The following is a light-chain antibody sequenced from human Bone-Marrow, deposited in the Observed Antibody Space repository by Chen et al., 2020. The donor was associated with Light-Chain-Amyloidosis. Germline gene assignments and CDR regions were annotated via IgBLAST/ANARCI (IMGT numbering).Light chain of an antibody. CDR3: SSFTSSSSYV. Sequence: QSALTQPASVSGSPGQSITISCTGTSGDVGTYNYVSWYQQHPGKAPKVMIYAVSNRPSGVSNRFPGSKSGNTASLTIAGLQAEDEADYYCSSFTSSSSYVFGPGTKVTVL. V-gene: IGLV2-14*01. CDR1: SGDVGTYNY. J-gene: IGLJ1*01. CDR2: AVS.